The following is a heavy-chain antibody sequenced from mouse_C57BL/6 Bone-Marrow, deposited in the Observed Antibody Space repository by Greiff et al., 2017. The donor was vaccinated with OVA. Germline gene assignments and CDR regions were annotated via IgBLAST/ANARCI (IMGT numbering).Heavy chain of an antibody. CDR1: GFNIKDYY. CDR2: IDPEDGET. Sequence: VQLQQSGAELVKPGASVKLSCTASGFNIKDYYMHWVKQRTEQGLEWIGRIDPEDGETKYAPKIQGKATITADTSSNTAYLQLSSLTSEDTAVYYWARDVYGSSYAWFAYWGQGTLVTVSA. V-gene: IGHV14-2*01. D-gene: IGHD1-1*01. J-gene: IGHJ3*01. CDR3: ARDVYGSSYAWFAY.